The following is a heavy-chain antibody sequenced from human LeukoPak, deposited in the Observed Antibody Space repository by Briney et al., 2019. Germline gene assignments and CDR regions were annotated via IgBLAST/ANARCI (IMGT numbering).Heavy chain of an antibody. CDR2: IIPIFGTA. Sequence: SVKVSCKAFGGTFSSYAISWVRQAPGQGLEWMGGIIPIFGTANYAQKFQGRVTITADESTSTAYMELSRLRSEDTAVYYCARENIVVVPAAMIEVGWDRNWFDPWGQGTLVTVSS. D-gene: IGHD2-2*01. J-gene: IGHJ5*02. V-gene: IGHV1-69*01. CDR3: ARENIVVVPAAMIEVGWDRNWFDP. CDR1: GGTFSSYA.